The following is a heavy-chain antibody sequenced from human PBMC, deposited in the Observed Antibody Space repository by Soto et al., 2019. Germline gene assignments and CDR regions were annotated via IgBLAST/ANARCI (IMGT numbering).Heavy chain of an antibody. Sequence: ASVKVSCKVSGYTLTELSMHWVRQAPGKGLEWMGGFDPEDGETIYAQKFQGRVTMTEDTSTDTAYMELSSLRSEGTAVYYCATDQLPRDYYDSSGIGIFDYWGQGTLVTVSS. V-gene: IGHV1-24*01. CDR2: FDPEDGET. D-gene: IGHD3-22*01. CDR1: GYTLTELS. CDR3: ATDQLPRDYYDSSGIGIFDY. J-gene: IGHJ4*02.